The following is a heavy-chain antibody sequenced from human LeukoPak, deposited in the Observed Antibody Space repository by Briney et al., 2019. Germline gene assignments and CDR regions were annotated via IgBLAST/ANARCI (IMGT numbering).Heavy chain of an antibody. Sequence: SETLSLTCTVSGGSISSGSYYWSWIRQPAGKGLEWIGRIYTSGSTNYNPSLKSRVTISVDTSKNQFSLKLSSVTAADTAVYYCARKNMASNWFDPWGQGTLVTVSS. J-gene: IGHJ5*02. V-gene: IGHV4-61*02. CDR2: IYTSGST. D-gene: IGHD5-24*01. CDR1: GGSISSGSYY. CDR3: ARKNMASNWFDP.